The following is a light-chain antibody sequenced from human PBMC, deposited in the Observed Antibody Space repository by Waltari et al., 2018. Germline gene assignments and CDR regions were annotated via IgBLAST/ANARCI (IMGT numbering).Light chain of an antibody. CDR2: GAS. J-gene: IGKJ5*01. V-gene: IGKV3-15*01. CDR3: QQYNTWPPIT. CDR1: QSLSSN. Sequence: EIVMTQSPATLSVSPGERATLSCRASQSLSSNLAWYQQKPGQAPRLLIFGASTRATGIPARFSGSGSGTEFTLTISSLQSEDFAVYYCQQYNTWPPITFGQGTRLEIK.